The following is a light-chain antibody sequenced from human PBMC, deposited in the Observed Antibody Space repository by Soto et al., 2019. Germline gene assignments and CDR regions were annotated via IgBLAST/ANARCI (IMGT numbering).Light chain of an antibody. CDR2: GAS. CDR3: QQYNNWPRT. J-gene: IGKJ2*01. V-gene: IGKV3-15*01. CDR1: QSVSSN. Sequence: EIILTQSPDTLSLSPGERATLSCRASQSVSSNLAWYQQKPGQAPRLLIYGASTRATGIPARFSGSGSGTEFTLTISSLQSEDFAVYYCQQYNNWPRTFGQGTQVDIK.